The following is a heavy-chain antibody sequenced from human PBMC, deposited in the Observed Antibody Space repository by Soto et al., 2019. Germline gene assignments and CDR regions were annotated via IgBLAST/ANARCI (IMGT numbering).Heavy chain of an antibody. V-gene: IGHV3-11*01. CDR2: ISSSGSTI. CDR1: GFTFSDYY. CDR3: ARDRGIVVVPAPRDGMDV. J-gene: IGHJ6*02. D-gene: IGHD2-2*01. Sequence: GGSLRLSCAASGFTFSDYYISWIRQAPGKGLEWVSYISSSGSTIYYADAVKGRFTISRDNAKNSLYLQMNSLRAEDTAVYYCARDRGIVVVPAPRDGMDVWGQGTTVTVSS.